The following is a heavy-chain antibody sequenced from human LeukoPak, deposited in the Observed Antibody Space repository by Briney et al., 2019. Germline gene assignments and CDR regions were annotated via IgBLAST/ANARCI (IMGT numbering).Heavy chain of an antibody. CDR2: ISSSSYI. Sequence: GSLRLSCAASGFTFSIYRMNRVRDAPGKRLEWVSSISSSSYIYYADSVKGRFTISRDNAKNSLYLQMNSLRAEDTAVYYCARDGAGRWLQLGMDVWGQGTTVTVSS. CDR1: GFTFSIYR. J-gene: IGHJ6*02. CDR3: ARDGAGRWLQLGMDV. D-gene: IGHD5-24*01. V-gene: IGHV3-21*01.